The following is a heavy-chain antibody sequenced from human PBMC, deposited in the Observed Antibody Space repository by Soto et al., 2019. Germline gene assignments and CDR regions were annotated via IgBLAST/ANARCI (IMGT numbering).Heavy chain of an antibody. J-gene: IGHJ4*02. CDR3: ARWGIVVVPAAKRRGDY. D-gene: IGHD2-2*01. CDR1: GGSISSSNYF. Sequence: SETLSLTFTVSGGSISSSNYFWGWIRQPPGKGLEWIGSMYYSGSTYYNPSLKSRVTISVDTSKNQFSLKLSSVTAADTAVYYCARWGIVVVPAAKRRGDYWGQGTLVTVSS. CDR2: MYYSGST. V-gene: IGHV4-39*07.